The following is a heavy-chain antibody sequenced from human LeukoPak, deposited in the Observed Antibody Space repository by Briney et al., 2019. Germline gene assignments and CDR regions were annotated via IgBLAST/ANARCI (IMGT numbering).Heavy chain of an antibody. CDR2: INPKRGDT. V-gene: IGHV1-2*02. Sequence: ASVKVSCKASGYTFTGYYMHWVRQAPGQGLEWMGWINPKRGDTNYAQNFQGRLTMTTDTSISTAYMELSRLTSEDTAVYFRARLDSGTTPGGQGPLVSVSS. D-gene: IGHD1-7*01. CDR1: GYTFTGYY. J-gene: IGHJ5*02. CDR3: ARLDSGTTP.